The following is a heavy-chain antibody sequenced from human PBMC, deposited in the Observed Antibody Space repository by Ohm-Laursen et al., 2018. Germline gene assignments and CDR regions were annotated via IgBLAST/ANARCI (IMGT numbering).Heavy chain of an antibody. V-gene: IGHV4-59*12. CDR3: ARDLGFAAPMDV. D-gene: IGHD7-27*01. CDR1: GGSISTFY. CDR2: IYYSGST. Sequence: SETLSLTCTVSGGSISTFYWSWIRQPPGKGLEWIGYIYYSGSTNYNPSLKSRVTMSVDTSKNQLSLKVNSVTAADTAVYYCARDLGFAAPMDVWGQGTTVTVSS. J-gene: IGHJ6*02.